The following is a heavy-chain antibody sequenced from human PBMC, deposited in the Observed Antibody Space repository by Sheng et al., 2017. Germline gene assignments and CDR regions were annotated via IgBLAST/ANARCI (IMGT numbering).Heavy chain of an antibody. Sequence: QVQLVQSGAEVKKPGASVKVSCKASGYTFTAYHIHWVRQAPGQGLEWMGSINPNTGVTNFAQKFQGRVTVTRDTSISTAYMELSRLTSADTAVYFCARDYFGSGSYADYWGQGTLVTVSS. J-gene: IGHJ4*02. CDR1: GYTFTAYH. V-gene: IGHV1-2*02. CDR2: INPNTGVT. D-gene: IGHD3-10*01. CDR3: ARDYFGSGSYADY.